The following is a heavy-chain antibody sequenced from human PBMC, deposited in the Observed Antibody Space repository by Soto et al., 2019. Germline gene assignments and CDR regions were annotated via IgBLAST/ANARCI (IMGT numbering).Heavy chain of an antibody. D-gene: IGHD3-9*01. CDR1: RFTFSDYT. CDR2: ISNNAGDT. J-gene: IGHJ4*02. CDR3: VKEMGPCCDWSYSFDS. Sequence: GGSLRLSCSGSRFTFSDYTIHWVRQAPGKRLEFVSAISNNAGDTYFADSVRDRFTISRDNSKNTVFLLMSGLTEEDTAIYYCVKEMGPCCDWSYSFDSWGQGTVVTVSS. V-gene: IGHV3-64D*06.